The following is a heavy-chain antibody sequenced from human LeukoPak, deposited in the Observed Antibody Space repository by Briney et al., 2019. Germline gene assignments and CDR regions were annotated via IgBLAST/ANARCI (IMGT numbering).Heavy chain of an antibody. J-gene: IGHJ4*02. V-gene: IGHV4-34*01. CDR3: ARLYDILTGPRDY. CDR2: IYHSGST. D-gene: IGHD3-9*01. Sequence: SETLSLTCAVYGGSFSGYYWSWIRQPPGKGLEWIGEIYHSGSTNYNPSLKSRVTISVDKSKNQFSLKLSSVTAADTAVYYCARLYDILTGPRDYWGQGTLVTVSS. CDR1: GGSFSGYY.